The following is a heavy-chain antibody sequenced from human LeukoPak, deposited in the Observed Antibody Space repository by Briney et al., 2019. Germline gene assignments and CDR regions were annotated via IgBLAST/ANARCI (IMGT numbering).Heavy chain of an antibody. V-gene: IGHV4-59*12. CDR2: IYHSGST. CDR3: ARGDTAMARSPFDY. J-gene: IGHJ4*02. Sequence: SETLSLTCTVSGGSISSYYWSWIRQPPGKGLEWIGYIYHSGSTYYNPSLKSRVTISVDRSKNQFSLKLSSVTAADTAVYYCARGDTAMARSPFDYWGQGTLVTVSS. CDR1: GGSISSYY. D-gene: IGHD5-18*01.